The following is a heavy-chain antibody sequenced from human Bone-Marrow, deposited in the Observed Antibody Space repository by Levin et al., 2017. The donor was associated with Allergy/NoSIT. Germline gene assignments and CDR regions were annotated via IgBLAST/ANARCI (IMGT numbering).Heavy chain of an antibody. CDR1: GYTFSAYS. CDR2: ISSSSSDI. V-gene: IGHV3-21*01. D-gene: IGHD3-9*01. CDR3: ASTLGYFEGTTCYQYYGMDV. J-gene: IGHJ6*02. Sequence: GGSLRLSCAGSGYTFSAYSLNWVRQAPGKGLEWVASISSSSSDIYYADSVKGRFIISRDDAKSSLYLQMNSLRAEDTAVYYCASTLGYFEGTTCYQYYGMDVWGQGTTVTVSS.